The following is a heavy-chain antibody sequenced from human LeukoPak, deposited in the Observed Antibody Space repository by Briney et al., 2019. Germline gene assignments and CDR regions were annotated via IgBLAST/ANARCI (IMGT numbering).Heavy chain of an antibody. D-gene: IGHD2-2*01. V-gene: IGHV1-69*13. Sequence: SVKVSCKASGGTFSSYGISWVRQAPGQGLEWMGGIIPIFGTANYAQKFQGRVTITADESTSTAYMELSSLRSEDTAVYYCARVPVPAPRRGLYFDYWGQGTLITVSS. CDR3: ARVPVPAPRRGLYFDY. CDR2: IIPIFGTA. J-gene: IGHJ4*02. CDR1: GGTFSSYG.